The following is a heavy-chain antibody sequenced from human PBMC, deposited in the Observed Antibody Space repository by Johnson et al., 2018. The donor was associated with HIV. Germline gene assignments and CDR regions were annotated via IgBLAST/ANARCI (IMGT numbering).Heavy chain of an antibody. CDR1: GFTFDEYV. V-gene: IGHV3-30-3*01. CDR3: ARGPSVLTLYAFDL. Sequence: QVQLVESGGGWVQPGRSLRVSCAASGFTFDEYVIHWVRQAPGKGLEWVAVISYDGSNKYYADSVKGRFTISRDNSKNTLYLQMNSLRAGDTAVYYCARGPSVLTLYAFDLWGQGTLVTVSS. CDR2: ISYDGSNK. D-gene: IGHD4-23*01. J-gene: IGHJ3*01.